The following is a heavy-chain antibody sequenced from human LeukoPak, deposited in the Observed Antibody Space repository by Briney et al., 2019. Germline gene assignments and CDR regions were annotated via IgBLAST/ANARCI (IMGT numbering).Heavy chain of an antibody. J-gene: IGHJ4*02. D-gene: IGHD5-18*01. CDR3: ASWPVDTAMVANY. V-gene: IGHV4-34*01. Sequence: SETLSLTCAVYGGSFSGYYWSWIRQPPGKGLEWIGEINHSGSTNYNPSLKSRVTISVDTSKNQFSLKLSSVTAADTAVYYCASWPVDTAMVANYWGQGTLVTVSS. CDR1: GGSFSGYY. CDR2: INHSGST.